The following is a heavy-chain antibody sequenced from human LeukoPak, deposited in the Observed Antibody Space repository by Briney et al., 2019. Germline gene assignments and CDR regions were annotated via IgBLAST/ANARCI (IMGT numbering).Heavy chain of an antibody. V-gene: IGHV3-23*01. CDR1: GFTFSSYA. Sequence: PGGSLRLSCAASGFTFSSYAMSWVRQAPGKGLEWVSGISGSGDSTYYADSVKGRFTISRDNSKNTFYLQMNSLRADDMAVYYCAISGGYWAWAHWGQGTLVTVSS. D-gene: IGHD1-26*01. CDR2: ISGSGDST. J-gene: IGHJ4*02. CDR3: AISGGYWAWAH.